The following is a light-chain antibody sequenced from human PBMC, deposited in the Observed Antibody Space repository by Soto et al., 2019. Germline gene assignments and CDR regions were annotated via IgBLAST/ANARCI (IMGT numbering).Light chain of an antibody. Sequence: QSALAQPASASGTPGQRVTISCSVSSSNIGSNPVNWYQHLPGTAPKHLIFSNNQRPSGGPDRFSGSKSGTSASLAISGLQSEDEADYYCAAWDVSLNGFYVFGTGTKVTVL. CDR1: SSNIGSNP. V-gene: IGLV1-44*01. CDR2: SNN. J-gene: IGLJ1*01. CDR3: AAWDVSLNGFYV.